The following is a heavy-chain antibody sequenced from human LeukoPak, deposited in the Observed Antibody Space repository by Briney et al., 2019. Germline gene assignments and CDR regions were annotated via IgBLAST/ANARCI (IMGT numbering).Heavy chain of an antibody. Sequence: GGSLRLSCAASGFTFSSYAMHWVRQAPGKGLEYVSAISSNGGSTYYANSMKGRFTISRDNSKNTLYLQMGSLRAEDTAVYYCARGLKGYGSGSYYIGHSLDYWGQGTLVTVSS. CDR1: GFTFSSYA. V-gene: IGHV3-64*01. J-gene: IGHJ4*02. CDR2: ISSNGGST. D-gene: IGHD3-10*01. CDR3: ARGLKGYGSGSYYIGHSLDY.